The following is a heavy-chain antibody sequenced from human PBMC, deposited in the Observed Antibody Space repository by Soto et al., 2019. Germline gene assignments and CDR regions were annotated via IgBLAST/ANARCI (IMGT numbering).Heavy chain of an antibody. J-gene: IGHJ5*02. Sequence: GGSLRLSCAASGFTFSSYSMNWVRQAPGKGLEWVSSISSSSSYIYYADSVKGRFTISRDNAKNSLYLQMNSLRAEDTAVYYCARALVVPAAAWWFDPWGQGTLVTVPS. D-gene: IGHD2-2*01. CDR3: ARALVVPAAAWWFDP. CDR2: ISSSSSYI. V-gene: IGHV3-21*01. CDR1: GFTFSSYS.